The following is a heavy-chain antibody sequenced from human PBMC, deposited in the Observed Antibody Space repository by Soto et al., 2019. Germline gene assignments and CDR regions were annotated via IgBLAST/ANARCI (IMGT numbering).Heavy chain of an antibody. J-gene: IGHJ4*02. CDR2: IYYSGST. D-gene: IGHD5-12*01. V-gene: IGHV4-59*01. CDR3: ARDLYTYLNSGYAHER. CDR1: GGSISSYY. Sequence: SETLSLTCTVSGGSISSYYWSWIRQPQGKGLEWIGYIYYSGSTNYNRSLKSRVSISVDTSKNQFSLKLSSVTAADTAVYYCARDLYTYLNSGYAHERWGQGTLVTVSS.